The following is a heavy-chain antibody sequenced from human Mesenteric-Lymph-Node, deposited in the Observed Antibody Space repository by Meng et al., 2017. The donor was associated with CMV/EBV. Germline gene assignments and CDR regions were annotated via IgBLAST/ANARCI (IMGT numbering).Heavy chain of an antibody. CDR3: ARIGFVGSAMLFDY. CDR1: GGAISRGGYY. CDR2: IYHNGNT. D-gene: IGHD1-26*01. J-gene: IGHJ4*02. V-gene: IGHV4-31*02. Sequence: SGGAISRGGYYWSWIRQHPGKGPGFVGYIYHNGNTYYNPSLKSRLTISMDTSKNQFSLELTSVTAADTALYYCARIGFVGSAMLFDYWGQGTLVTVSS.